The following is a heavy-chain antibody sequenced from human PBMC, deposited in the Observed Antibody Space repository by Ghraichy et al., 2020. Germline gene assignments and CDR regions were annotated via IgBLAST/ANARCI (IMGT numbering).Heavy chain of an antibody. CDR2: INHSGST. J-gene: IGHJ6*02. CDR3: ARGISLGYCSSTSCYGPYYYYGMDV. D-gene: IGHD2-2*01. Sequence: SETLSLTCAVYGGSFSGYYWSWIRQPPGKGLEWIGEINHSGSTNYNPSLKSRVTISVDTSKNQFSLKLSSVTAADTAVYYCARGISLGYCSSTSCYGPYYYYGMDVWGQGTTVTVSS. CDR1: GGSFSGYY. V-gene: IGHV4-34*01.